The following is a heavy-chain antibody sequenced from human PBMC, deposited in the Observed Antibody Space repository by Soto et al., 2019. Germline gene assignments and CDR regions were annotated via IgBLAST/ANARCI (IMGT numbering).Heavy chain of an antibody. CDR2: ISGGGGTT. CDR3: AIERTEVPAYMPDY. Sequence: PGGSLRLSCAASGFTFSSYAMSWVHQAPGKGLEWVSAISGGGGTTYYTNSVKGRFTISRDNSKNTLFLQMNSLRAEDTAVYYCAIERTEVPAYMPDYCDQRVLVTV. J-gene: IGHJ4*02. CDR1: GFTFSSYA. V-gene: IGHV3-23*01. D-gene: IGHD2-2*01.